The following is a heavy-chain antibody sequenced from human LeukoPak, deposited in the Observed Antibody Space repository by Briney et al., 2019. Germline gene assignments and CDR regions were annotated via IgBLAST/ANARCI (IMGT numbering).Heavy chain of an antibody. D-gene: IGHD6-19*01. Sequence: ASVKVSCKATGYTFTDYYMHWVRQAPGQGLEWMGWINPNSGGSKYAQKFQGRVTMTRDTSITTAYMELSSLTSDDTAVYYCARRRGHSSGWHLAEAFDPWGQGTLVTVSS. CDR2: INPNSGGS. V-gene: IGHV1-2*02. J-gene: IGHJ5*02. CDR3: ARRRGHSSGWHLAEAFDP. CDR1: GYTFTDYY.